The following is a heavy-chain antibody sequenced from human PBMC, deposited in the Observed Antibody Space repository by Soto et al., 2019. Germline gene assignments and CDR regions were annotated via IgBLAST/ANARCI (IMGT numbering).Heavy chain of an antibody. D-gene: IGHD2-21*01. CDR3: ARGPYCLNGRCFPNWLDS. Sequence: PSETLSLTCSVSGDSISTVDYFWAWVRQPPGQALEYIGYIYKSATTYYNPSFESRVAISLDTSKSQFSLNVTSLTAADTAVYFCARGPYCLNGRCFPNWLDSWGQGTLVTVYS. CDR2: IYKSATT. V-gene: IGHV4-30-4*01. CDR1: GDSISTVDYF. J-gene: IGHJ5*01.